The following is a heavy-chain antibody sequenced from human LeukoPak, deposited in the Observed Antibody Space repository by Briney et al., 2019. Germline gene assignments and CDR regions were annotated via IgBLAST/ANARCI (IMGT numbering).Heavy chain of an antibody. CDR3: AKDLEVETSMITDH. J-gene: IGHJ4*02. Sequence: GGSLRLSCAASGFTFSSYAMSWVRQAPGKGLEWVAFIRYDGSNKYYADSVKGRFTISRDNSKNTLYLQMNSLRAEDTAVYYCAKDLEVETSMITDHWGQGTLVTVSS. D-gene: IGHD5-18*01. V-gene: IGHV3-30*02. CDR1: GFTFSSYA. CDR2: IRYDGSNK.